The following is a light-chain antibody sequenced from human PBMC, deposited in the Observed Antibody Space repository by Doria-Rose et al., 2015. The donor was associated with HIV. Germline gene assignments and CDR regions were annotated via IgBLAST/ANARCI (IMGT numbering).Light chain of an antibody. CDR3: HQYGTSWT. CDR2: DGS. V-gene: IGKV3-20*01. Sequence: TQSPGTLSLSPGEGATLPCRASQSFSSTYLAWYQQKPGQAPSLLIYDGSTRATGIPDRFSASGSGTDFTLTSNRLEPEDFALYYCHQYGTSWTFGQGTKVEI. CDR1: QSFSSTY. J-gene: IGKJ1*01.